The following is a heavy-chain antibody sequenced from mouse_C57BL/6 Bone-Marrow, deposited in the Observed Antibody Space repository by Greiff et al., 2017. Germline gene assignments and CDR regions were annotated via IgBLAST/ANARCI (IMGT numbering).Heavy chain of an antibody. CDR2: ISDGGSYT. CDR1: GFTFSSYA. V-gene: IGHV5-4*01. CDR3: ARDRLLRYLYARDY. J-gene: IGHJ4*01. Sequence: EVKLMESGGGLVKPGGSLKLSCAASGFTFSSYAMSWVRQTPEKRLEWVATISDGGSYTYYPDNVKGRFTISRDNAKNNLYLQMSHLKSEDTAMYYCARDRLLRYLYARDYWGQGTSVTVSS. D-gene: IGHD1-1*01.